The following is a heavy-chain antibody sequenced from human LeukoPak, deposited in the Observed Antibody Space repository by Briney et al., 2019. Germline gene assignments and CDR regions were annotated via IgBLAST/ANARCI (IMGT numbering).Heavy chain of an antibody. CDR2: IYYSGST. V-gene: IGHV4-61*01. Sequence: SETLSLTCTVSGGSVSSGSYYWSWIRQPPGKGLEWIGYIYYSGSTNYNPSLKSRVTISVDTSKNQFSLKLSSVTAADTAVYYCASSSSWYGDTDYWGQGTLVTVSS. CDR1: GGSVSSGSYY. CDR3: ASSSSWYGDTDY. J-gene: IGHJ4*02. D-gene: IGHD6-13*01.